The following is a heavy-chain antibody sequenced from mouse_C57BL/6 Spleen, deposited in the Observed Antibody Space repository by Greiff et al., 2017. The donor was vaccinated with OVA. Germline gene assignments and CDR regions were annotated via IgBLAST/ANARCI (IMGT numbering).Heavy chain of an antibody. Sequence: VQLQQSGPELVKPGASVKMSCKASGYTFTDYNMHWVKQSHGKSLEWIGYINPNNGGTSYNQKFKGKATLTVNKSSSTAYMELRSLTSEPSAVFYGAKETKGAYDYDVGDYLDDWGKGTTRTVSS. J-gene: IGHJ2*01. D-gene: IGHD2-4*01. CDR1: GYTFTDYN. CDR2: INPNNGGT. V-gene: IGHV1-22*01. CDR3: AKETKGAYDYDVGDYLDD.